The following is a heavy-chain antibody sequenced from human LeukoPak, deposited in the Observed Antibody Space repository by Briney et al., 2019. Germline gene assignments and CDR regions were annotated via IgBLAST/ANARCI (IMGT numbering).Heavy chain of an antibody. D-gene: IGHD1-14*01. CDR1: GYTFTSYY. Sequence: GASVKVSCKASGYTFTSYYMHWVRQAPGQGLEWMGIINPSGGSTSYAQKFQGRVTMTRDTSTSTVYMELSSLRSEDTAVYYCARDPVARGRSGGGWFDPWGQGTLATVSS. V-gene: IGHV1-46*01. J-gene: IGHJ5*02. CDR2: INPSGGST. CDR3: ARDPVARGRSGGGWFDP.